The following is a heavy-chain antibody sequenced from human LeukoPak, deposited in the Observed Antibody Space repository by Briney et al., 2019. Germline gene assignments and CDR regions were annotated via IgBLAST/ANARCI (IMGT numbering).Heavy chain of an antibody. D-gene: IGHD3-10*01. CDR1: GGSFSGYY. V-gene: IGHV4-34*01. CDR3: ATRWFGELFVSDSWFDP. CDR2: INHGGST. J-gene: IGHJ5*02. Sequence: SETLSLTCAVYGGSFSGYYWSWIRQPPGKGLEWIGEINHGGSTNYNPSLKSRVTISVDTSKNQFSLRLSSVTAADTAVYYCATRWFGELFVSDSWFDPWGQGTLVTVSS.